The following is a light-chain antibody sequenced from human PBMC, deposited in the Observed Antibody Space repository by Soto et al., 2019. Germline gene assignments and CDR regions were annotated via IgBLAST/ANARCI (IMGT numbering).Light chain of an antibody. V-gene: IGKV3-20*01. CDR3: QHYVTSLTT. CDR2: GAS. J-gene: IGKJ1*01. Sequence: EIVLTQSPGTLSLSPGERATLSCGASQTVTSSYLAWYQQKPGQAPRLLIFGASIRVTGIPDRFIGSGSGTDFTLTISRLEPEDFAVYYCQHYVTSLTTFGQGTKVEVK. CDR1: QTVTSSY.